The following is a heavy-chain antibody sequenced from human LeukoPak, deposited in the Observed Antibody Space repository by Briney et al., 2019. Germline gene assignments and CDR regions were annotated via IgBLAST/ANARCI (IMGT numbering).Heavy chain of an antibody. CDR1: GFTFGSYS. CDR2: IIDNGNVI. J-gene: IGHJ4*02. V-gene: IGHV3-48*01. D-gene: IGHD3-10*01. CDR3: ARACDYGSGTYRALLH. Sequence: GGSLRLSCAASGFTFGSYSMNWVRQVPGKGLEWISCIIDNGNVIYYADSVQGRFTISRDNARNSLYLQMNNLRVEDTALYYCARACDYGSGTYRALLHWGQGTLVTVSS.